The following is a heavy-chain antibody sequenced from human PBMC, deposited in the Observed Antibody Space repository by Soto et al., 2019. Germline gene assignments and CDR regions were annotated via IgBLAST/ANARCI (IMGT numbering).Heavy chain of an antibody. J-gene: IGHJ3*02. CDR3: ARDRYYDSSGNFGGPHDAFDI. Sequence: EASVKVSCKASGYTFTSYGISWVRQAPGQGLEWMGWISAYNGNTNYAQKLQGRVTMTTDTSTSTAYMELRSLRSDDTAVYYCARDRYYDSSGNFGGPHDAFDIWGQGTMVTVSS. CDR1: GYTFTSYG. D-gene: IGHD3-22*01. V-gene: IGHV1-18*01. CDR2: ISAYNGNT.